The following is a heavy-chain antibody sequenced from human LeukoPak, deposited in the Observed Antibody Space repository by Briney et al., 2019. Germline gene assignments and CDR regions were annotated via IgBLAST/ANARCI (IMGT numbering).Heavy chain of an antibody. CDR2: IYHSGST. D-gene: IGHD3-3*01. CDR1: GGSISSSNW. CDR3: AREIRFLGWFRVNGYYYMDV. Sequence: SETLSLTCAVSGGSISSSNWWSWVRQPPGKGLEWIGEIYHSGSTNYNPSLKSRVTISVDKSKNQFSLKLSSVTAADTAVYYCAREIRFLGWFRVNGYYYMDVWGKGTTVTVSS. J-gene: IGHJ6*03. V-gene: IGHV4-4*02.